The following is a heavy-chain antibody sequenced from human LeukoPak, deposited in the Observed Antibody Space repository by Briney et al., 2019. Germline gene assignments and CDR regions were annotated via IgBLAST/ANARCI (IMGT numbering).Heavy chain of an antibody. Sequence: PSETLSLTCTVSGGSISSYYWSWIRQPPGKGLEWIAYIYYSGSTNYNPSLKSRVTISVDTSKNQFSLKLSSVTAADTAVYYCARGEIAAAGPFDYWGQGTLVTVSS. CDR1: GGSISSYY. CDR2: IYYSGST. V-gene: IGHV4-59*01. J-gene: IGHJ4*02. CDR3: ARGEIAAAGPFDY. D-gene: IGHD6-13*01.